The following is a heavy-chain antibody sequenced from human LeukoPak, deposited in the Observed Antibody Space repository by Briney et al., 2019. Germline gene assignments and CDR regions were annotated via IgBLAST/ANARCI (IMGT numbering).Heavy chain of an antibody. V-gene: IGHV3-64*01. Sequence: PGGSLRLSCAASGFTFSSYAMHWVRQAPGKGLEYVSAISSNGGSTYYANSVKGRFTISRDNSKNTLYLQMGSLRAEDMAVYYCAREVLSGDHAFDIWGQGTMVTVSS. D-gene: IGHD2-8*01. J-gene: IGHJ3*02. CDR3: AREVLSGDHAFDI. CDR2: ISSNGGST. CDR1: GFTFSSYA.